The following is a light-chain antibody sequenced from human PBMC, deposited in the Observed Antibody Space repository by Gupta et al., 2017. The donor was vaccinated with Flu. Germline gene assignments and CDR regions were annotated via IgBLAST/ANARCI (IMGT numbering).Light chain of an antibody. CDR3: QLRSNWPPWT. CDR1: QSVSSY. J-gene: IGKJ1*01. CDR2: DAS. Sequence: EIVLTQSPATLSLSPGERATLSCRASQSVSSYLAWYQQKPGQAPRLLIYDASNIDTGIPARFSGSGSGTDFTLTISSREPEDFAVYYCQLRSNWPPWTFGQGTKVEIK. V-gene: IGKV3-11*01.